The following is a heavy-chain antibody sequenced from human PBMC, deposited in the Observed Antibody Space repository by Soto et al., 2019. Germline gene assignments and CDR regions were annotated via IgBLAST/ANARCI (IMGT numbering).Heavy chain of an antibody. J-gene: IGHJ4*02. CDR1: GGSISSYY. Sequence: ASETLSLTCTVSGGSISSYYWSWIRQPPGKGLEWIGYIYYSGSTNYNPSLKSRVTISVDTSKNQFSLKLSSVTAADTAVYYCAREIITVTSPDYWGQGTLVTVSS. D-gene: IGHD4-17*01. CDR3: AREIITVTSPDY. V-gene: IGHV4-59*01. CDR2: IYYSGST.